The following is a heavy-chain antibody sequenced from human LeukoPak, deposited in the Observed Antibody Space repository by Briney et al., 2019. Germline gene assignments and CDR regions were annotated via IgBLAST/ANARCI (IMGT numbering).Heavy chain of an antibody. D-gene: IGHD3-22*01. J-gene: IGHJ4*02. V-gene: IGHV3-48*04. Sequence: GGSLRLSCAASGFTFSSYSMNWVRQAPGKRLEWVSYISSSSSTIYYADSVKGRFTISRDNAKNSLYLQMNSLRAEDTAVYYCARDGYYDSSATPDYWGQETLVTVSS. CDR3: ARDGYYDSSATPDY. CDR2: ISSSSSTI. CDR1: GFTFSSYS.